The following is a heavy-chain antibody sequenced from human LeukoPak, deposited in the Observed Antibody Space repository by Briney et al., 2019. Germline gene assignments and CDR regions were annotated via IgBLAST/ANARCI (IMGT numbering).Heavy chain of an antibody. CDR1: GGTFSSYA. J-gene: IGHJ4*02. CDR2: INPIFGTA. V-gene: IGHV1-69*13. Sequence: SVKVSCKASGGTFSSYAISWVRQAPGQGLEWMGGINPIFGTANYAQKFQGRVTITADESTSTAYMELSSLRSEDTAVYYCARATSPYCSSTSCYPFDYWGQGTLVTVSS. CDR3: ARATSPYCSSTSCYPFDY. D-gene: IGHD2-2*01.